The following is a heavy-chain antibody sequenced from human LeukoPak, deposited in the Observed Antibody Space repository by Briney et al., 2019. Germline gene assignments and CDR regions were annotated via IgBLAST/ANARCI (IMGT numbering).Heavy chain of an antibody. CDR1: GFTFSDYG. CDR2: ISFDENNE. Sequence: PGGSLRLSCSTSGFTFSDYGMHWVRQAPGKGLEWLAVISFDENNEYYADSAKGRFTISRDNSKSTLFLQMNSLRDENTAVYYCAKGIPGSHPYYYFAMDVWGQGTTVAVSS. CDR3: AKGIPGSHPYYYFAMDV. V-gene: IGHV3-30*18. J-gene: IGHJ6*02. D-gene: IGHD3-16*02.